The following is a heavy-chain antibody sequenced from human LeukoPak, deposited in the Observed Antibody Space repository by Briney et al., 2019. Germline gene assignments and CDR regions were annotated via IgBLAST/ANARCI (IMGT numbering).Heavy chain of an antibody. Sequence: GGSLRLSCAASGFTVSSNYMSWVRQAPGKGLEWVSVIYSGGSTYYADSVKGRFTISRHNSKNTLYLLMNSLRAEDTAVYYCARAFDSSENYWGQGTLVTVSS. CDR2: IYSGGST. CDR1: GFTVSSNY. D-gene: IGHD6-19*01. J-gene: IGHJ4*02. V-gene: IGHV3-53*04. CDR3: ARAFDSSENY.